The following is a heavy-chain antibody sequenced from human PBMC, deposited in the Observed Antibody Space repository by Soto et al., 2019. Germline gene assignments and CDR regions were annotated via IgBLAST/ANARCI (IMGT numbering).Heavy chain of an antibody. CDR3: AKLGSSSWSPHYYFDY. Sequence: EVQLLESGGGLVQPGGSLRLSCAASGFTFNNYAIGLVRQAPGKGLEWVSAITDSGDDTYYIDSVKGRFTISRDNSKSTLYLQMNSLRAEDTAIYYCAKLGSSSWSPHYYFDYWGQGTLVTVSS. V-gene: IGHV3-23*01. D-gene: IGHD2-2*01. CDR1: GFTFNNYA. J-gene: IGHJ4*02. CDR2: ITDSGDDT.